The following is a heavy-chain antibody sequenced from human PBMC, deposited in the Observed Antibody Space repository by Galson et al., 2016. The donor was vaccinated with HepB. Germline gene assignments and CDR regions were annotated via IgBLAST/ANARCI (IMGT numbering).Heavy chain of an antibody. CDR3: ARGPFCTSSYCPGPFNS. D-gene: IGHD3/OR15-3a*01. J-gene: IGHJ5*02. CDR2: ARSKFHRYST. Sequence: SLRLSCAASGFTFSSYWKNWVRQAPGKGLEWVGRARSKFHRYSTEYATSGKGSFTVSRDESKNSLYLQMNSLKVEDTAVYFCARGPFCTSSYCPGPFNSWGQGTLVTVSS. CDR1: GFTFSSYW. V-gene: IGHV3-72*01.